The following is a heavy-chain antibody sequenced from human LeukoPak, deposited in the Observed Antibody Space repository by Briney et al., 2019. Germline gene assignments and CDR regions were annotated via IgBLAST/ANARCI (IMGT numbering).Heavy chain of an antibody. CDR1: GYTFTSYY. Sequence: ASVKVSCKASGYTFTSYYMHWVRQAPGQGLEWMGWINPNSDGTNYAQKFQGRVTMTRDTSISTAYMELSRLRSDDTAVYYCARGTTGTTLLDYWGQGTLVTVSS. V-gene: IGHV1-2*02. CDR2: INPNSDGT. D-gene: IGHD1-1*01. J-gene: IGHJ4*02. CDR3: ARGTTGTTLLDY.